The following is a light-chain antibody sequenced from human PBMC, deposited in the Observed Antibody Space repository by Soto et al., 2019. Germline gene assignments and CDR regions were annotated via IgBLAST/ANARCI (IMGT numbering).Light chain of an antibody. CDR3: QQYDDLPYT. CDR2: DAS. CDR1: QDISKL. Sequence: DIQMTQSPSSLSSSVGDRVTITCQASQDISKLLNWYQQKPGKAPELVIYDASSLATGVPSTFSGSGSGTDFTFTITSLQTEDIATYYCQQYDDLPYTFGQGTKREIK. J-gene: IGKJ2*01. V-gene: IGKV1-33*01.